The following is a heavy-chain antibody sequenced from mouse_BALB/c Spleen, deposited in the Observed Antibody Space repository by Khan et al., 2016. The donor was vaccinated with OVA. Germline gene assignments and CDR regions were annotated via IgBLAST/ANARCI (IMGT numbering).Heavy chain of an antibody. D-gene: IGHD1-2*01. CDR2: ISPGSGDT. Sequence: QVQLKQSGAELARPGASVKLSCKASGYTFTDYYINWVKQRSGQGLEWIGEISPGSGDTYYTERFKGKATLTADKSSSTAYMQLSSLTSEASAVYFCARRNYCGYTFAYWGQGTLVTVSA. J-gene: IGHJ3*01. CDR3: ARRNYCGYTFAY. V-gene: IGHV1-77*01. CDR1: GYTFTDYY.